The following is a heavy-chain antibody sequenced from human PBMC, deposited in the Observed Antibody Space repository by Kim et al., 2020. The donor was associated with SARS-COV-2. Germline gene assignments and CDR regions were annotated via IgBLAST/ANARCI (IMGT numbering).Heavy chain of an antibody. J-gene: IGHJ4*02. V-gene: IGHV2-70*01. CDR3: ARMSIAAAGTGLDY. CDR1: GFSLSTSGMC. D-gene: IGHD6-13*01. Sequence: SGPTLVNPTQTLTLTCTFSGFSLSTSGMCVSWIRQPPGKPWECLDLIDWIDVKNYSPPLKTRLTTSKDTSKNQVVLTMTNMDPVDTATYYCARMSIAAAGTGLDYWGQGTLVTVSS. CDR2: IDWIDVK.